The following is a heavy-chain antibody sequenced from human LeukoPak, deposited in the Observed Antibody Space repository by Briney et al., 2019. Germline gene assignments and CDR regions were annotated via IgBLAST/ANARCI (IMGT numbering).Heavy chain of an antibody. Sequence: GGSLRLSCAASGFTFSSYGMHWVRQAPGKGLEWVAVISYDGSNKYYADSVKGRFTISRDNSKNTLYLQMNSLRAEDTAVYYCAKGPYDYVRGSYRYFPYFDYWGQGTLVTVSS. CDR2: ISYDGSNK. D-gene: IGHD3-16*02. V-gene: IGHV3-30*18. CDR1: GFTFSSYG. J-gene: IGHJ4*02. CDR3: AKGPYDYVRGSYRYFPYFDY.